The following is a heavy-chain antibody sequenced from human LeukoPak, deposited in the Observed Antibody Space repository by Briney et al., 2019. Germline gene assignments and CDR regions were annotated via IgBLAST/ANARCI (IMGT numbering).Heavy chain of an antibody. CDR1: GFTFSDHI. J-gene: IGHJ3*02. D-gene: IGHD1-1*01. CDR2: VSGSGSTV. V-gene: IGHV3-48*04. Sequence: GGSLRLSCAASGFTFSDHIMNWVRQLPGKRLEWVAYVSGSGSTVYYADSVKGRFTISRDNAKNSLYLQMNSLRAEDTAVYYCARVSRPTGTTYGAFDIWGQGTMVTVSS. CDR3: ARVSRPTGTTYGAFDI.